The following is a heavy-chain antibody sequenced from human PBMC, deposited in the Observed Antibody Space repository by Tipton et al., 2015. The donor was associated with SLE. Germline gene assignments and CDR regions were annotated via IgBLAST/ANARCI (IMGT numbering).Heavy chain of an antibody. CDR2: IYNSGST. D-gene: IGHD6-19*01. CDR3: ARGLPAFYSRGWYFDY. CDR1: GDSISSGSYY. J-gene: IGHJ4*02. Sequence: TLSLTCTVSGDSISSGSYYWSWIRQPAGKGLEWIGNIYNSGSTNYNPSLKSRVTISVDTSKNQFSLKVSSVTAADTAVYYCARGLPAFYSRGWYFDYCGQGTLVTVSS. V-gene: IGHV4-61*10.